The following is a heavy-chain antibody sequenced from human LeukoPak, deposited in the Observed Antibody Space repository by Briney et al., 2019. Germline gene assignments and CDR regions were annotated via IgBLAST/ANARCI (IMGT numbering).Heavy chain of an antibody. CDR2: IIPILGIA. V-gene: IGHV1-69*04. CDR1: GGTFSSYA. CDR3: ARDHSNHAFDI. D-gene: IGHD4-11*01. Sequence: SVKVSCKASGGTFSSYAISWVRQAHGQGLEWMGRIIPILGIANYAQRFQGRVTITADKSTSTAYMELSSLRSQDTAVYYCARDHSNHAFDIWGQGTMVTVSS. J-gene: IGHJ3*02.